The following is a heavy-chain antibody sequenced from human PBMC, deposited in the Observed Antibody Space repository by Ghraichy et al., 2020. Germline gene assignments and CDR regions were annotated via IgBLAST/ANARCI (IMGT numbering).Heavy chain of an antibody. CDR3: ARVDPWAIFGVVPPDY. D-gene: IGHD3-3*01. J-gene: IGHJ4*02. CDR1: GFTFSSYS. CDR2: ISSSSSYI. V-gene: IGHV3-21*01. Sequence: GGSLRLSCAASGFTFSSYSMNWVRQAPGKGLEWVSSISSSSSYIYYADSVKGRFTISRDNAKNSLYLQMNSLRAEDTAVYYCARVDPWAIFGVVPPDYWGQGTLVTVSS.